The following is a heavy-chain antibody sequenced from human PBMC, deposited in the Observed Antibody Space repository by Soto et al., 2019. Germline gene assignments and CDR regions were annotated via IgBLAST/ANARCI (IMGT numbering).Heavy chain of an antibody. J-gene: IGHJ3*02. D-gene: IGHD6-19*01. Sequence: GGSLRLSCSASGFTFSSYAMHWVRQAPGKGLEYVSAISSNGGSTYYADSVKGRFTISRDNSKNTLYLQMSSLRAEDTAVYYCVKGRCSSGWNDAFDIWGQGTMVTVSS. V-gene: IGHV3-64D*08. CDR1: GFTFSSYA. CDR2: ISSNGGST. CDR3: VKGRCSSGWNDAFDI.